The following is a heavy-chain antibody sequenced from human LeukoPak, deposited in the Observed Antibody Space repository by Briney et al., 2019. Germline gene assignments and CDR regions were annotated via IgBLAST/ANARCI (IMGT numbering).Heavy chain of an antibody. J-gene: IGHJ2*01. CDR3: ARRLYSSSYWYFDL. CDR2: IYHSGST. Sequence: SETLSLTCAVSGYSISSGYYWGWTRQPPGKGLEWIGSIYHSGSTYYNPSLKSRVTISVGTSKNQFSLKLSSVTAADTAVYYCARRLYSSSYWYFDLWGRGTLVTVSS. V-gene: IGHV4-38-2*01. D-gene: IGHD6-6*01. CDR1: GYSISSGYY.